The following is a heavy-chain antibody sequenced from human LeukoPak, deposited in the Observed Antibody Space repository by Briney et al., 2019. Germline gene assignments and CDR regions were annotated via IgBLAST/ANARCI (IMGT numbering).Heavy chain of an antibody. J-gene: IGHJ6*02. CDR3: PKDRSSGPHYYYGMDV. D-gene: IGHD6-25*01. CDR1: GFTFSSYV. CDR2: ISYLGDDQ. V-gene: IGHV3-30*18. Sequence: PGGSLRLSCAASGFTFSSYVMHWVRQAPGKRLEWVAVISYLGDDQFYAESVKGRFTISRDNSKKTVFLQMNSLRGEDTAAYYCPKDRSSGPHYYYGMDVWGRGTTVIVSS.